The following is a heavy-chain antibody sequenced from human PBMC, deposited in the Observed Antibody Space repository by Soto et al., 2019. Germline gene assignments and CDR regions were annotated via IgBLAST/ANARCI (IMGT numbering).Heavy chain of an antibody. V-gene: IGHV1-46*01. CDR3: AREENCSGGTCYSEYLHR. J-gene: IGHJ1*01. CDR1: GYLFTAYS. Sequence: ASVKVSCKASGYLFTAYSMHWVRLAPGQGLEWMGVVNPSGGSTKYAQNFQGRVTMTRDTSTTTIYMELSSLRSDDTAIYYCAREENCSGGTCYSEYLHRWGQGTMVTVYS. D-gene: IGHD2-15*01. CDR2: VNPSGGST.